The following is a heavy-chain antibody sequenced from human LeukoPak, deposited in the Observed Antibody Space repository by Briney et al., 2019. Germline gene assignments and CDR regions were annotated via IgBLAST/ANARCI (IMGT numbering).Heavy chain of an antibody. CDR2: ISGDGTIT. Sequence: GGSLRLSCEPSGFPFSSCWMLWVRQAPGKGLVWVSRISGDGTITTYADFVKGRFTISRDNTKNILYLQMNSLKVEDTAIYYCSRSQFDYWGQGVLVTVSS. CDR3: SRSQFDY. V-gene: IGHV3-74*03. J-gene: IGHJ4*02. CDR1: GFPFSSCW.